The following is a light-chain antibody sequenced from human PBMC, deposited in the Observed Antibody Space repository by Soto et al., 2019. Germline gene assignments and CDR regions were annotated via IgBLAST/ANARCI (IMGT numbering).Light chain of an antibody. Sequence: EIVMTQSPATLSVSPGERATLSCRASQSVSSNLAWYQQKPGQAPRRLIYGASTRATGIPARFSGSGSGTEFTLTISSLQSEDFAVYYCQQYKNWPPMAFGQGTKVEIK. V-gene: IGKV3-15*01. CDR1: QSVSSN. J-gene: IGKJ1*01. CDR3: QQYKNWPPMA. CDR2: GAS.